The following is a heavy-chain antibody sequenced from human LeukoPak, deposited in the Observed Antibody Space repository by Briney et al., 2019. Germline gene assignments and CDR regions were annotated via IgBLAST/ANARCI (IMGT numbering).Heavy chain of an antibody. J-gene: IGHJ4*02. D-gene: IGHD3-22*01. Sequence: SETLSLTCAVYGGSFSGYYWSWIRQPPGKGLERIGEINHSGSTNYNPSLKSRVTISVDTSKNQFSLKLSSVAAADTAVYYCARGGSVYYDSSGYYWGQGTLVTVSS. CDR2: INHSGST. CDR1: GGSFSGYY. V-gene: IGHV4-34*01. CDR3: ARGGSVYYDSSGYY.